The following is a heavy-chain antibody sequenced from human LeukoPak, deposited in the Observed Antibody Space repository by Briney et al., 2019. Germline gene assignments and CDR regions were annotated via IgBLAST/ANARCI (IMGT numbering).Heavy chain of an antibody. CDR2: ISYDGSNK. D-gene: IGHD1-14*01. CDR1: GFTFSSYA. V-gene: IGHV3-30-3*01. J-gene: IGHJ6*02. CDR3: AKVSGGGLYYDGMDV. Sequence: GGSLRLSCAASGFTFSSYAMHWVRQAPGKGLEWVAVISYDGSNKYYADSVKGRFTISRDSSKNTLYLQMNSLRAEDTAVYYCAKVSGGGLYYDGMDVWGQGTTVTVSS.